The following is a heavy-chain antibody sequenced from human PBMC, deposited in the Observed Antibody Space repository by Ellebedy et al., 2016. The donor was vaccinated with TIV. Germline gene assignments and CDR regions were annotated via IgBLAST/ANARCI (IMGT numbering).Heavy chain of an antibody. CDR1: GYTFTGYY. Sequence: ASVKVSCKASGYTFTGYYMHWVRQAPGQGLEWMGWINPNSGGTNYAQKFQGWVTMTRDTSISTAYMELSRLRSDDTAVYYCARGWSRVVPAARLSSMDVWGQGTTVTVSS. V-gene: IGHV1-2*04. J-gene: IGHJ6*02. CDR3: ARGWSRVVPAARLSSMDV. CDR2: INPNSGGT. D-gene: IGHD2-2*01.